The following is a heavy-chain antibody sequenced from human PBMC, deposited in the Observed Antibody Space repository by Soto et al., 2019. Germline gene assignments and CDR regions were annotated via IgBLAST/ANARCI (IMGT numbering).Heavy chain of an antibody. CDR2: ISGYNGNT. D-gene: IGHD6-6*01. CDR3: AREGQLGY. Sequence: GASVKVSYKASGYTLTNYGFSWVRQAPGQKLKRMGWISGYNGNTNYAERQQGRVNMTTDTSTSTAYMELRCLRYDDTAVYYCAREGQLGYWGQGTPVTVSS. CDR1: GYTLTNYG. V-gene: IGHV1-18*01. J-gene: IGHJ4*02.